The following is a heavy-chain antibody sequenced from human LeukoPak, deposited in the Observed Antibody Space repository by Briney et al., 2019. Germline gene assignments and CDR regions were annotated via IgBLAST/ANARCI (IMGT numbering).Heavy chain of an antibody. V-gene: IGHV3-48*03. D-gene: IGHD4-17*01. CDR3: ARGEDYGDYGGLDP. CDR1: GFTFSSYE. CDR2: ISSSGSTM. J-gene: IGHJ5*02. Sequence: GESLRLSCAASGFTFSSYEMNWVRQAPGKGLEWVSYISSSGSTMYYADSVKGRFTISRDNAKNSLYLQMNSLRAEDTAIYYCARGEDYGDYGGLDPWGQGTLVTVSS.